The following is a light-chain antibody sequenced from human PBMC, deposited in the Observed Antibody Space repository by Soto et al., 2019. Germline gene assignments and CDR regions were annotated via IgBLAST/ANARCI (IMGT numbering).Light chain of an antibody. V-gene: IGKV3-20*01. CDR2: GAS. J-gene: IGKJ1*01. CDR1: QSLTSYK. Sequence: EIVLMQSPGTLSLSPGERATLSCRASQSLTSYKLAWYQQKPGQSPRLLIYGASSRAPGIPDRFSGSGSGTAFTFTISSLEPEDYTFYSCLQYDTAPRTFGHGTKV. CDR3: LQYDTAPRT.